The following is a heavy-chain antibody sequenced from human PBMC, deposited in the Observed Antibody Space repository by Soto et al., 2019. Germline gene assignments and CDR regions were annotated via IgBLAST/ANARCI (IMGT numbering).Heavy chain of an antibody. V-gene: IGHV3-48*03. CDR3: ASVNLRFSYGIDV. CDR2: ISKSSSVI. Sequence: EVQLVESGGGLVQPGGSLRLSCAASGSTFSSSEMHWVRQAPGKGLEWVSYISKSSSVIYYADSVKGRFTISRDNAKNLLYLLMNSLRAEDTAVYFCASVNLRFSYGIDVWGQGTTVTVSS. J-gene: IGHJ6*02. D-gene: IGHD3-3*01. CDR1: GSTFSSSE.